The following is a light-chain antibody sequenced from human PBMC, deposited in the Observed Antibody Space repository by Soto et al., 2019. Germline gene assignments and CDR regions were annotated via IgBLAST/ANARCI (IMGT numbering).Light chain of an antibody. J-gene: IGKJ4*02. V-gene: IGKV1-9*01. Sequence: TPFPLSLSSSLGDSDTLPCXSSKAITNNLAWYQQQPGNPPKLLIYAESMVHSGVPSRFSGGKVGTQFILTSDRLQHEDFATYYYQQVKCSPRTFGGGTKVDIK. CDR2: AES. CDR3: QQVKCSPRT. CDR1: KAITNN.